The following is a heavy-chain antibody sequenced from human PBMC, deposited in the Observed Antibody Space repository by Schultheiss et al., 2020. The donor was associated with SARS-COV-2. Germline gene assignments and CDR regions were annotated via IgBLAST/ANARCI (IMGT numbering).Heavy chain of an antibody. CDR1: GGSFSSYY. CDR2: IYTSGST. V-gene: IGHV4-59*10. J-gene: IGHJ5*02. CDR3: ARVVAVAGTPNWFDP. D-gene: IGHD6-19*01. Sequence: SETLSLTCAVYGGSFSSYYWSWIRQPAGKGLEWIGRIYTSGSTNYNPSLKSRVTMSVDTSKNQFSLKLSSVTAADTAVYYCARVVAVAGTPNWFDPWGQGTLVTVSS.